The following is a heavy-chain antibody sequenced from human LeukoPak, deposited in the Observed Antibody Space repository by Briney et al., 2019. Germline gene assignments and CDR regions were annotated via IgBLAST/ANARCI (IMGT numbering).Heavy chain of an antibody. CDR1: GFTFSSYV. Sequence: GGPLRLSCAASGFTFSSYVMHWVRQAPGKGLEWVASISYDGSKKFYADSVKGRFTVSRDNSKNTLYLQMNSLRPEDTSVYYCALDKVAVGDYWGQGTLVTVSS. CDR2: ISYDGSKK. J-gene: IGHJ4*02. D-gene: IGHD6-19*01. CDR3: ALDKVAVGDY. V-gene: IGHV3-30*03.